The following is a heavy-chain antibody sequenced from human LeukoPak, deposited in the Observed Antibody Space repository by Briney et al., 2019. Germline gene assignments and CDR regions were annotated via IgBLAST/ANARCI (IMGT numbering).Heavy chain of an antibody. V-gene: IGHV3-23*01. CDR3: AKGWDDYVWGSYRLNDY. CDR1: GFTFSSYA. D-gene: IGHD3-16*02. J-gene: IGHJ4*02. Sequence: GGSLRLSCAASGFTFSSYAMNWVRQAPGKGLEWVSAISGSGGSTYYADSVKGRFTISRDNSKNTLYLQMNSLRAEDTAVYYCAKGWDDYVWGSYRLNDYWGQGTLVTVSS. CDR2: ISGSGGST.